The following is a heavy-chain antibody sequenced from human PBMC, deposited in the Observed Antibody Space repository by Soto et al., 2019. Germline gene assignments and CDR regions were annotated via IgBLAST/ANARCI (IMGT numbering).Heavy chain of an antibody. CDR3: ARGGAAQSGYYYYGMDV. CDR2: INPNSGGT. CDR1: GYTFTGYY. Sequence: ASVKVSCKASGYTFTGYYMHWVRQAPGQGLEWMGWINPNSGGTNYAQKFQGWVTMTRDTSISTAYMELSRLRSDDTAVYYCARGGAAQSGYYYYGMDVWGQGTTVTVSS. V-gene: IGHV1-2*04. D-gene: IGHD1-26*01. J-gene: IGHJ6*02.